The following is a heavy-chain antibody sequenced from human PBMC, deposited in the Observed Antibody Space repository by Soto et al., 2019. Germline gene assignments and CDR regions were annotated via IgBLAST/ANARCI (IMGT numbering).Heavy chain of an antibody. V-gene: IGHV1-18*04. D-gene: IGHD3-9*01. J-gene: IGHJ4*02. CDR3: ARDPAAYFDWLLYPPYFDY. CDR1: GYTFTSYG. CDR2: ISAYNGNT. Sequence: QVQLVQSGAEVKKPGASVKVFCKASGYTFTSYGISWVRQAPGQGLEWMGWISAYNGNTNYAQKLQGRVTMTTDTSTSTAYMELRSLRSDDTAVYYCARDPAAYFDWLLYPPYFDYWGQGTLVTVSS.